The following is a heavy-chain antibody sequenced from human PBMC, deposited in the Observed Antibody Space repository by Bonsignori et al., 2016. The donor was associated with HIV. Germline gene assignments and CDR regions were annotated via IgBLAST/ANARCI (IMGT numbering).Heavy chain of an antibody. J-gene: IGHJ5*02. V-gene: IGHV4-34*01. CDR2: INHRGST. Sequence: QVQLQQWGAGLLKPSETLSLTCTVYGESFSGYYWSWIRQPPGKGLEWIWEINHRGSTNYNPSLKSRVIILVDTSKNQFSLNLSSVTAADTAFYYCARGRNITMVRGVPKRRNWFDPWGHGTLVTVSS. CDR3: ARGRNITMVRGVPKRRNWFDP. D-gene: IGHD3-10*01. CDR1: GESFSGYY.